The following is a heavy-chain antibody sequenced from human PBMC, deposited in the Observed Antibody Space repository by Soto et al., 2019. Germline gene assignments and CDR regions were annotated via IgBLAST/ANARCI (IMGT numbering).Heavy chain of an antibody. J-gene: IGHJ5*02. CDR2: FIHVLTTA. V-gene: IGHV1-69*13. CDR1: GGTFTSYA. CDR3: AESGCGELCRFDP. D-gene: IGHD3-10*01. Sequence: GASVKVSCKASGGTFTSYAISWVRQAPGQGLEWMGAFIHVLTTAKYAQKFQGRITITADESTNTAYMELSSLRSEDTAMYYCAESGCGELCRFDPWGQGTPVTVSS.